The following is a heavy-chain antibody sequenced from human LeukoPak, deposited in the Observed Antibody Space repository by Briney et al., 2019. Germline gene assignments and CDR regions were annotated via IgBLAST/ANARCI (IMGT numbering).Heavy chain of an antibody. J-gene: IGHJ3*02. CDR2: IFSGDSDT. CDR3: ARHHRSPYSSSWYFGAFDI. V-gene: IGHV5-51*01. CDR1: GYSFTTYW. D-gene: IGHD6-13*01. Sequence: GESLKISCKGSGYSFTTYWIAWVRQMPGKGLEWMGVIFSGDSDTTYSPSFQGQVTVSADKSISTAYLHWSNLKASDTAMYYCARHHRSPYSSSWYFGAFDIWGQGTMVTVSS.